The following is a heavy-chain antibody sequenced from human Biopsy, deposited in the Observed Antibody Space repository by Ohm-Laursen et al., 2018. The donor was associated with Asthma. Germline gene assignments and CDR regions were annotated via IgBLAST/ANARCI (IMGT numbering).Heavy chain of an antibody. CDR1: GFMFRSFG. CDR2: IPYNGNHK. CDR3: AKRRGYSGHDNDY. Sequence: SLRLSCAAPGFMFRSFGMHWVRQAPGKGLEWVAVIPYNGNHKFYEDSVKGRFTISRDNSKNTLYLQMNSLRTEDTAVYYCAKRRGYSGHDNDYWGQGTLVIVSS. V-gene: IGHV3-30*18. J-gene: IGHJ4*02. D-gene: IGHD5-12*01.